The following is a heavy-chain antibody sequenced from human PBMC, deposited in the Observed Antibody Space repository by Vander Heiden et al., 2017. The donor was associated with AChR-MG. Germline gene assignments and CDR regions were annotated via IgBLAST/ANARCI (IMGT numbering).Heavy chain of an antibody. J-gene: IGHJ4*02. V-gene: IGHV4-59*08. Sequence: QVQLQESGPGLVKLSETLSLICTVSGVSMSNYYWSWIRQPPGKGLDWLGYIYYSGSTNYNPSLKSRLTISLQTSKNHFSLKLSSVTAADTAVYYCARHAGGYNGRLDYWGQGTLVTVSS. CDR1: GVSMSNYY. CDR2: IYYSGST. CDR3: ARHAGGYNGRLDY. D-gene: IGHD3-22*01.